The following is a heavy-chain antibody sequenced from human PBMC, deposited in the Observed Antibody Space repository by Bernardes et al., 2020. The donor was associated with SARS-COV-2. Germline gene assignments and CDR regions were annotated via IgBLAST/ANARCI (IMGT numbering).Heavy chain of an antibody. D-gene: IGHD6-19*01. V-gene: IGHV1-24*01. CDR2: FDPEDGET. J-gene: IGHJ4*02. Sequence: ASVTVSFKVSGYTLTEFSMLWVRQSPGKGLEWMGGFDPEDGETIYAQKFQGRVTMTEDTSTDTAYMELSSLGSEDTAVYYCATEAGLDYWGQGTLVTVSS. CDR3: ATEAGLDY. CDR1: GYTLTEFS.